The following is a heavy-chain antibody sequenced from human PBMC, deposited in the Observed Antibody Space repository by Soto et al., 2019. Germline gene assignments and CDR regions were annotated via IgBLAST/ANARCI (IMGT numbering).Heavy chain of an antibody. CDR1: GFTFSSYA. CDR2: ISGSGGST. J-gene: IGHJ6*03. CDR3: AKDRGCSSTSCYPDLGYYYMDV. V-gene: IGHV3-23*01. Sequence: GGSLRLSCAASGFTFSSYAMSWVRQAPGKGLEWVSAISGSGGSTYYADSVKGRFTISRDNSKNTLYLQMNSLRAEDTAVYYCAKDRGCSSTSCYPDLGYYYMDVWGKGTTVTVSS. D-gene: IGHD2-2*01.